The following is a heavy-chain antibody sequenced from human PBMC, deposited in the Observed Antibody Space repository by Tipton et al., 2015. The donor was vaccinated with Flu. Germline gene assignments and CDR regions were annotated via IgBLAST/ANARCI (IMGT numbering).Heavy chain of an antibody. CDR2: IFSSGST. CDR3: AQSLGAFDV. V-gene: IGHV3-53*01. J-gene: IGHJ3*01. Sequence: SLRLSCAASEFSVSNTYISWIRQAPGKGLEWVSVIFSSGSTYYADSVRGRFTISRDSSKSTVFLQMSSLRAEDTALYYCAQSLGAFDVWGQGTMVTVSS. CDR1: EFSVSNTY.